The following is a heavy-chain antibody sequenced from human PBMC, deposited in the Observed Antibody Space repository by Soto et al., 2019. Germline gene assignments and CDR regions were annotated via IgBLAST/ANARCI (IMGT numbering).Heavy chain of an antibody. J-gene: IGHJ6*02. Sequence: QVQLVQSGAEVKKPGSSVKVSCKASGGTFSSYTISWVRQAPGQGLEWMGRIIPILGIANYAQKFQGRVKIPDDKSKSTVYMELSSVRSEDTAVYYCAMLGYCSGGSCAPDGMDVWGQGTTVTVSS. CDR2: IIPILGIA. CDR3: AMLGYCSGGSCAPDGMDV. CDR1: GGTFSSYT. V-gene: IGHV1-69*02. D-gene: IGHD2-15*01.